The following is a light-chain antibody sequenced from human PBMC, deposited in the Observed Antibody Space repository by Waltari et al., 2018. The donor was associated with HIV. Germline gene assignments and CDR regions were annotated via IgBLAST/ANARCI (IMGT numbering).Light chain of an antibody. V-gene: IGKV4-1*01. CDR2: WAS. CDR3: QQYYSTPWT. CDR1: QSILYSANNKNY. J-gene: IGKJ1*01. Sequence: DIVMIQSPDSLTVSLGERATINCKSSQSILYSANNKNYLTWYQQKPGQPPKPLIYWASTRESGVPDRFSGSGSGTDFTLTISSLQAEDVAVYYCQQYYSTPWTFGQGTKVEIK.